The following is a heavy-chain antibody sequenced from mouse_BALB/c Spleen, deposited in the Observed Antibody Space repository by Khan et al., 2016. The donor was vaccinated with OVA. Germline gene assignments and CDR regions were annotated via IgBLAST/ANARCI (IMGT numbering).Heavy chain of an antibody. CDR3: AKPRDGYPYGMDY. Sequence: QVQLKESGPGLVAPSQSLSITCTVSGFSLTNYGVNWVRQPPGKGLEWLGVIWGDGNTTYHSALKSRLSISKDNSKSQVFLKLNSLQTDDTATSYSAKPRDGYPYGMDYWGQGTSVTVSS. J-gene: IGHJ4*01. D-gene: IGHD2-3*01. V-gene: IGHV2-3*01. CDR1: GFSLTNYG. CDR2: IWGDGNT.